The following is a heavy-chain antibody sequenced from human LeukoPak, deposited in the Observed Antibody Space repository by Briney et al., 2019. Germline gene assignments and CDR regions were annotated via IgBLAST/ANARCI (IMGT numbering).Heavy chain of an antibody. J-gene: IGHJ6*03. CDR2: IYYSGST. CDR3: ARDSGRYCSGGSCYRYYYMDV. CDR1: GGSISSYY. V-gene: IGHV4-59*01. Sequence: SETLSLTCTVSGGSISSYYWSWIRQPPGKGLEWIGYIYYSGSTYYNPSLKSRVTISLHTSKNQFSLKLSSVTAADTAVYYCARDSGRYCSGGSCYRYYYMDVWGKGTTVTVSS. D-gene: IGHD2-15*01.